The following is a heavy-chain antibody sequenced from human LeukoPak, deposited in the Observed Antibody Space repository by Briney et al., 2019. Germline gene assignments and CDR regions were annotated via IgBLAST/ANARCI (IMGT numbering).Heavy chain of an antibody. CDR1: GYTFTSYG. Sequence: GASVKVSCKASGYTFTSYGISWVRQAPGQGLEWMGWINPNSGGTNYAQKFQGRVTMTRDTSISTAYMELSRLRSDDTAVYYCVTGYSGYDWGAFDYWGQGTLVTVSS. CDR3: VTGYSGYDWGAFDY. V-gene: IGHV1-2*02. J-gene: IGHJ4*02. CDR2: INPNSGGT. D-gene: IGHD5-12*01.